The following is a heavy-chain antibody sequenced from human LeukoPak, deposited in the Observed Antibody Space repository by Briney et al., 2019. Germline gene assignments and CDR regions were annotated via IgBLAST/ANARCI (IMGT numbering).Heavy chain of an antibody. J-gene: IGHJ4*02. Sequence: SETLSLTCTVSGDSITSGNYYWGWIRRPPGKGLEWIGNIYYSGSTYYNPSLKSRVSMSLDTSKNQFSLKLSSVTAADTAVYYCAATYRTRGYTYGYFDYWGQGTLVTVPS. CDR2: IYYSGST. D-gene: IGHD5-18*01. V-gene: IGHV4-39*01. CDR1: GDSITSGNYY. CDR3: AATYRTRGYTYGYFDY.